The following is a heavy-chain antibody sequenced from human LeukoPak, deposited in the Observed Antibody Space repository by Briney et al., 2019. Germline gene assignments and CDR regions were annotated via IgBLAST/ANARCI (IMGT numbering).Heavy chain of an antibody. D-gene: IGHD3-10*01. Sequence: ASVKVSCKASGYTFTSYGISWVRQAPGQGLEWMGGIIPIFGTANYAQKFQGRVTITADESTSTAYMELSSLRSEDTAVYYCARGVYGMVRGMINYYYYMDVWGKGTTVTISS. V-gene: IGHV1-69*13. CDR3: ARGVYGMVRGMINYYYYMDV. CDR1: GYTFTSYG. J-gene: IGHJ6*03. CDR2: IIPIFGTA.